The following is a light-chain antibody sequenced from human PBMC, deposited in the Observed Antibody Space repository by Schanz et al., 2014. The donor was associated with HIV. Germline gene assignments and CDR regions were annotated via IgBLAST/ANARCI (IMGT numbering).Light chain of an antibody. J-gene: IGKJ4*01. V-gene: IGKV3-11*01. CDR3: QQRSNWPLT. CDR1: QSVSSY. CDR2: GAF. Sequence: EIVLTQSPGTLSLSPGERATLSCRASQSVSSYLAWYQQKPGQAPRLLIYGAFTRATGIPARFSGSGSGTDFTLTISSLEPEDFAVYYCQQRSNWPLTFGGGTKVEIK.